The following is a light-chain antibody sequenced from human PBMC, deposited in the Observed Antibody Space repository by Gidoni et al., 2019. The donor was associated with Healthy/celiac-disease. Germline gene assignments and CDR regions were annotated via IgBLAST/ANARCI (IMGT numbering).Light chain of an antibody. CDR3: QQINSYPLT. V-gene: IGKV1-9*01. J-gene: IGKJ4*01. Sequence: QLPRSPSSLSASVGDRVTITCRASQGISSYLAWYKQKPGKAPKLLIYAASTLQSGVPSRSSGSGSGTDFTLTISSMQHEDFATYYCQQINSYPLTFGGGTKVEIK. CDR2: AAS. CDR1: QGISSY.